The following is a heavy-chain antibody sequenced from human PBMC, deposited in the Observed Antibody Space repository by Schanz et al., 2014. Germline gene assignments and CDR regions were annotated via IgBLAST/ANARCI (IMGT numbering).Heavy chain of an antibody. D-gene: IGHD2-8*02. CDR2: ISYDGNNE. CDR3: AKDTGYCHGGACYCFEY. Sequence: VQLLESGGTVVQPGRSRRLSCEASGFTFSSYGMHWVRQAPGKGLEWVAVISYDGNNEDYADSVKGRFSISRDNSQNTLYLQMDSLRPEDTAVYVCAKDTGYCHGGACYCFEYWGLGILVTVSS. J-gene: IGHJ4*02. V-gene: IGHV3-30*18. CDR1: GFTFSSYG.